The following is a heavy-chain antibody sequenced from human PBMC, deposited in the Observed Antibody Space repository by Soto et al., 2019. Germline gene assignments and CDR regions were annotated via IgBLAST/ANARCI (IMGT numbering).Heavy chain of an antibody. J-gene: IGHJ5*02. CDR1: NGSIDNTVFF. Sequence: QVQLQESGPGLVRPSQTLSLTCTVSNGSIDNTVFFWNWIRQHPGRGLEWIGYISYSGKTFYNPSLQSRVSMSLDTSTNQFSLKLSSGTAADTAVYFCARHLSGDYPNANWFDPWGQGTLVTVSS. CDR2: ISYSGKT. V-gene: IGHV4-31*03. D-gene: IGHD4-17*01. CDR3: ARHLSGDYPNANWFDP.